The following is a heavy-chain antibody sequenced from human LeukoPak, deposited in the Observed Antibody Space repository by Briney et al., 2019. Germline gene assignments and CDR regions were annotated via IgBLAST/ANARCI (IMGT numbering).Heavy chain of an antibody. D-gene: IGHD2-21*02. V-gene: IGHV4-34*01. Sequence: SETLSLTCAVYGGSFSGYYWSCIRQPPGKGLEWIGEINHSGSTNYNPSLKSRVTISVDTSKNQFSLKLSSVTAADTAVYYCAGGRVVVTAILGFHYYYYMDVWGKGTTVTVSS. J-gene: IGHJ6*03. CDR3: AGGRVVVTAILGFHYYYYMDV. CDR2: INHSGST. CDR1: GGSFSGYY.